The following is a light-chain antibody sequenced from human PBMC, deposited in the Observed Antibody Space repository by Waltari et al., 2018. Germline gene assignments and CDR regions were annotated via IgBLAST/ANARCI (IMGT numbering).Light chain of an antibody. J-gene: IGLJ2*01. CDR3: SSYTSSSTLGVV. V-gene: IGLV2-14*01. CDR2: EVS. CDR1: SSDFGGYNY. Sequence: QSALTQPASVSGSPGQSITISCTGTSSDFGGYNYVSWYQQHPGKAPKLMIYEVSNRPSGGSNRVSGSKSGNTASLTIAGLQAEDEADYYCSSYTSSSTLGVVFGGGTKLTVL.